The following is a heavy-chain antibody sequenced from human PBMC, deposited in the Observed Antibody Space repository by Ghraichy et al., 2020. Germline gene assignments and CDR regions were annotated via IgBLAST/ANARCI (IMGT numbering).Heavy chain of an antibody. Sequence: SETLSLTCAVSGGSISSGGYSWSWIRQPPGKGLEWIGYIYHSGSTYYNPSLKSRVTISVDRSKNQFSLKLSSVTAADTAVYYCARAGTAMGNYFDYWGQGTLVTVSS. V-gene: IGHV4-30-2*01. CDR3: ARAGTAMGNYFDY. CDR2: IYHSGST. D-gene: IGHD5-18*01. J-gene: IGHJ4*02. CDR1: GGSISSGGYS.